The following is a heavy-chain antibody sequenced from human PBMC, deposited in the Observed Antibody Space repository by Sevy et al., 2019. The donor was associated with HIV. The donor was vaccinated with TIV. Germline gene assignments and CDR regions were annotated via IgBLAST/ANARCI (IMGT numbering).Heavy chain of an antibody. J-gene: IGHJ4*02. CDR2: INNGGST. CDR1: GFTFSNYA. V-gene: IGHV3-23*01. CDR3: ASGATTMITDLDY. D-gene: IGHD3-16*01. Sequence: GSLRLSCGASGFTFSNYAMSWVRQAPGKGPEWVSGINNGGSTYYSDSVKGRFTISRDNSKKMVFLQMNSLRAEDTAVYYCASGATTMITDLDYWGQRALVTVSS.